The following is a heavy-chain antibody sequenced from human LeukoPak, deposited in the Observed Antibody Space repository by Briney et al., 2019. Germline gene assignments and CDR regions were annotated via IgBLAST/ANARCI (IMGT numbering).Heavy chain of an antibody. CDR3: ARALSGSATFISAFDI. V-gene: IGHV1-69*13. D-gene: IGHD1-26*01. CDR2: IIPIFGTA. CDR1: GGTFSTYA. J-gene: IGHJ3*02. Sequence: GASVKVSCKTSGGTFSTYAISWVRQAPGQGLEWMGGIIPIFGTANYAQKFQGRVTITADESTSTAYMELSSLRSEDTAVYYCARALSGSATFISAFDIWGQGTMVTVSS.